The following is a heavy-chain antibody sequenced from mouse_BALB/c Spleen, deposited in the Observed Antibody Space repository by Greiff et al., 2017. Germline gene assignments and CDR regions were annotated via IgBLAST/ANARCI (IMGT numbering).Heavy chain of an antibody. Sequence: QVQLKESGAELVRPGTSVKVSCKASGYAFTNYLIEWVKQRPGQGLEWIGVINPGSGGTNYNEKFKGKATLTADKSSSTAYMQLSSLTSDDSAVYFCARSRGNYWYFDVWGAGTTVTVSS. J-gene: IGHJ1*01. D-gene: IGHD2-1*01. CDR3: ARSRGNYWYFDV. CDR2: INPGSGGT. CDR1: GYAFTNYL. V-gene: IGHV1-54*01.